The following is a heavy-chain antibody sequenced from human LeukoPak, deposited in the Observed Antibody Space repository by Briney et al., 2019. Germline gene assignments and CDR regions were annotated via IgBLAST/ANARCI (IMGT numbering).Heavy chain of an antibody. CDR1: GGSISSYY. J-gene: IGHJ4*02. CDR3: ARGSRRDGYGDY. D-gene: IGHD5-24*01. Sequence: SEILSLTCTVSGGSISSYYWSWIRQPPGKGLEWIGYIYYSGSTNYNPSLKSRVTISVDTSKNQFSLKLSSVTAADTAVYYCARGSRRDGYGDYWGQGTLVTVSS. CDR2: IYYSGST. V-gene: IGHV4-59*01.